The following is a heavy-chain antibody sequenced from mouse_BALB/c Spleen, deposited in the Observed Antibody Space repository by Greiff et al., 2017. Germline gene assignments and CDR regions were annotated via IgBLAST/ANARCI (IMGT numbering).Heavy chain of an antibody. V-gene: IGHV11-2*02. CDR1: GFTFSGFW. CDR3: MRSLYDGVFDY. CDR2: INSDGSAI. D-gene: IGHD2-14*01. Sequence: EVKLVETGGGLVQPGGSRGLSCEGSGFTFSGFWMSWVRQTPGKTLEWIGDINSDGSAINYAPSIKDRFTIFRDNDKSTLYLQMSNVRSEDTATYFCMRSLYDGVFDYWGQGTTLTVSS. J-gene: IGHJ2*01.